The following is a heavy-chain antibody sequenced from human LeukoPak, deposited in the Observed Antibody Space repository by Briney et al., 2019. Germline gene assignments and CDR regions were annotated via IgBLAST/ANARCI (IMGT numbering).Heavy chain of an antibody. V-gene: IGHV1-69*04. Sequence: SVKVSCKASGGTFSSYAISWVRQAPGQGLEWMGRIIPILGIANYAQKFQGRVTITADKSTSTAYMELSSLRSEDTAVYYCARDRVAVAGIFDPWGQGTLVTVSS. CDR1: GGTFSSYA. CDR2: IIPILGIA. J-gene: IGHJ5*02. D-gene: IGHD6-19*01. CDR3: ARDRVAVAGIFDP.